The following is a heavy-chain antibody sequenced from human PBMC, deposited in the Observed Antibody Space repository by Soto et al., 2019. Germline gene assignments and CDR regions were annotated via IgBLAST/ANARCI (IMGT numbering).Heavy chain of an antibody. CDR3: ATDLSRRPHPMVRGVTHTTTTHRLYYYYGMDV. Sequence: ASVKVSCKVSGYTLTELSMHWVRQAPGKGLEWMGGFDPEDGETIYAQKFQGRVTMTEDTSTDTAYMELSSLRSEDTAVYYCATDLSRRPHPMVRGVTHTTTTHRLYYYYGMDVWGQGTTVTVSS. V-gene: IGHV1-24*01. CDR1: GYTLTELS. J-gene: IGHJ6*02. D-gene: IGHD3-10*01. CDR2: FDPEDGET.